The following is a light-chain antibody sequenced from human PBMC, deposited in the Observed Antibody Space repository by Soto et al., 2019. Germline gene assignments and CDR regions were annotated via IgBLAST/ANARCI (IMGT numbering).Light chain of an antibody. Sequence: QSVLTQSPSASASLGASVKLTCTLSSGRSSYAIAWYQQQPEKGPRYLMKLNSDGSHRKGDGIPDRFSGSSSGAERYLTISSLQSEDEADYYCQTWGTGIRVFGGGTKLTVL. CDR2: LNSDGSH. CDR3: QTWGTGIRV. J-gene: IGLJ2*01. CDR1: SGRSSYA. V-gene: IGLV4-69*01.